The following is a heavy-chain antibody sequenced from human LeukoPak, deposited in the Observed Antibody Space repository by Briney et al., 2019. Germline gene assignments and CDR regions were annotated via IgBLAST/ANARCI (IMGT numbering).Heavy chain of an antibody. J-gene: IGHJ5*02. V-gene: IGHV4-4*07. D-gene: IGHD6-19*01. CDR2: IYASGST. CDR1: GGSISTYY. CDR3: ARGMYAVAGTSWFDP. Sequence: SETLSLTCTVSGGSISTYYWSWIRQPAGKGLEWIGRIYASGSTNYNPSLKSRVTMSVDTSKNQFSLKVSSVTAADTAVYYCARGMYAVAGTSWFDPWGPGTLVIVSS.